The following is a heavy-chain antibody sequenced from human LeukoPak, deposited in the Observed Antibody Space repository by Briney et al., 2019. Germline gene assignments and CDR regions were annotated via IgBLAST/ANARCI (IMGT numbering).Heavy chain of an antibody. J-gene: IGHJ4*02. CDR2: MNPNSGNT. CDR3: ARGRPSLYYYDSSGYYSDY. D-gene: IGHD3-22*01. V-gene: IGHV1-8*01. CDR1: GYTFTGYD. Sequence: ASVKVSCKASGYTFTGYDINWVRQATGQGLEWMGWMNPNSGNTGYAQKFQGRVTMTRNTSISTAYMELSSLRSEDTAVYYCARGRPSLYYYDSSGYYSDYWGQGTLVTVSS.